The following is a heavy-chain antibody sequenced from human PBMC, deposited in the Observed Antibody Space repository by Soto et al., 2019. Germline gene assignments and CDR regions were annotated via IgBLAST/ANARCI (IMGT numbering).Heavy chain of an antibody. D-gene: IGHD6-19*01. CDR3: ARLSSGWYYDY. CDR2: IYYSGST. CDR1: GGSISSSSYY. V-gene: IGHV4-39*01. J-gene: IGHJ4*02. Sequence: SETLSLTCTVSGGSISSSSYYWGWIRQPPGKGLEWIGSIYYSGSTYYNPSLKSRVTISVDTSKNQFSLKLSSVTAADTAVYYCARLSSGWYYDYWGQGTLVTVSS.